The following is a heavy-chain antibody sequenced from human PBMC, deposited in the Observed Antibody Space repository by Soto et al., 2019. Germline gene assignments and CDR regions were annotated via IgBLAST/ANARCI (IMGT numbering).Heavy chain of an antibody. D-gene: IGHD3-3*01. CDR3: ARDVSISIFGVEYAHFDY. CDR2: ISSSSNTI. J-gene: IGHJ4*02. CDR1: GFTFSGYS. Sequence: PGGSLRLSCAASGFTFSGYSLNWVRQAPGKGLEWVSYISSSSNTIYYADSVKGRFTVSRDNAMNSLFLQMNSLRAEDTTVYYCARDVSISIFGVEYAHFDYWGQGTLVTVSS. V-gene: IGHV3-48*01.